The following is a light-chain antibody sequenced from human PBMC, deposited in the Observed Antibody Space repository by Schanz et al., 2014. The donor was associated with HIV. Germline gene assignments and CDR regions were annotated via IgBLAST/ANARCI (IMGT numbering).Light chain of an antibody. Sequence: DIQMTQSPSSLSASVGDKVTITCRPSQNIDKHLNWYQQRQGKAPKLLIQAASTLLHGVPSRFSGSGSGTEFTLTISSLQPDDSATYYCQHYDSYPWTFGQGTKVEI. J-gene: IGKJ1*01. CDR3: QHYDSYPWT. CDR2: AAS. CDR1: QNIDKH. V-gene: IGKV1-17*01.